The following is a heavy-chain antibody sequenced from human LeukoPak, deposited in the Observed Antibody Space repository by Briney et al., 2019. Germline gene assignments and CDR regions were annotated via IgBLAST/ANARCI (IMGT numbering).Heavy chain of an antibody. CDR3: TRDSGESYYAYFQH. D-gene: IGHD1-26*01. CDR1: GFTFSSYW. Sequence: PGGSLRLSCAASGFTFSSYWMSWVRQAPGKGLEWVGFIRSKAYGGTTEYAASVKGRFTISRDDSKSIAYLQMNSLKTEDTAVYYCTRDSGESYYAYFQHWGQGTLVTVSS. CDR2: IRSKAYGGTT. J-gene: IGHJ1*01. V-gene: IGHV3-49*04.